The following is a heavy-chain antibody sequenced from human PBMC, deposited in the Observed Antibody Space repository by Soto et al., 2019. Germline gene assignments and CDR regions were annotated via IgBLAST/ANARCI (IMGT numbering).Heavy chain of an antibody. CDR1: GYTFTSYY. Sequence: ASVKVSCKASGYTFTSYYIHWVRQAPGQGLEWMGVINPSGGTSTSAQKLQGRVTMTTDTSTSTASLELSSLRSKDTAVFYCARDQQDRYDHNSPEYYYCGVDVWGQGSTVTVSS. CDR2: INPSGGTS. V-gene: IGHV1-46*01. D-gene: IGHD3-22*01. J-gene: IGHJ6*02. CDR3: ARDQQDRYDHNSPEYYYCGVDV.